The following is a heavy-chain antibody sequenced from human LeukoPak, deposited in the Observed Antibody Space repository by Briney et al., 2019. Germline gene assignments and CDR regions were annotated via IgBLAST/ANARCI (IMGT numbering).Heavy chain of an antibody. V-gene: IGHV3-23*01. D-gene: IGHD3-10*01. CDR3: ARDVIRGAISYFDS. CDR2: ITGRGEST. CDR1: GFNFRGSA. J-gene: IGHJ4*02. Sequence: GGSLRLSCAASGFNFRGSAMSWVRQAPGKGLEWVSGITGRGESTFYADSVKGRFSVSRDNSKNTLFVQMNSLRVEDTAIYYCARDVIRGAISYFDSWGQGTLVTVSS.